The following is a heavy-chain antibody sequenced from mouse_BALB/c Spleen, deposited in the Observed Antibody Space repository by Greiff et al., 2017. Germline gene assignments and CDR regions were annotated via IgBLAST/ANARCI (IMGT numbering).Heavy chain of an antibody. Sequence: VQLQQSGAELVKPGASVKLSCTASGFNIKDTYMHWVKQRPEQGLEWIGRIDPANGNTKYDPKFQGKATITADTSSNTAYLQLSSLTSEDTAVYYCAPIYDGYYYAMDYWGQGTSVTVSS. D-gene: IGHD2-3*01. V-gene: IGHV14-3*02. J-gene: IGHJ4*01. CDR1: GFNIKDTY. CDR3: APIYDGYYYAMDY. CDR2: IDPANGNT.